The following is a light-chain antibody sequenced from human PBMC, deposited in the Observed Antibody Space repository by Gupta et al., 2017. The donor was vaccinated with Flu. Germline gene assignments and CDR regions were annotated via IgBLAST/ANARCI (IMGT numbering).Light chain of an antibody. CDR2: AAS. V-gene: IGKV1-39*01. CDR3: QQSDSTPVT. J-gene: IGKJ4*01. Sequence: PSSLSASVGDRVTITCRASQSISSYLNWYQQKPGKAPKLLIYAASSLKSGVPSRFSGSGSGTDFTLTISSLQPEDFATYYCQQSDSTPVTFGRGTKVDIK. CDR1: QSISSY.